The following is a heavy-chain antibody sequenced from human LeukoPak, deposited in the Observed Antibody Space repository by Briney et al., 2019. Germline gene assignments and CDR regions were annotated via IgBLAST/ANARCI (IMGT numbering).Heavy chain of an antibody. J-gene: IGHJ4*02. CDR2: IKQDGSEK. D-gene: IGHD3-22*01. CDR1: GFTFSSYW. V-gene: IGHV3-7*03. Sequence: QTGGSLRLSCAASGFTFSSYWMSWVRQAPGKGLEWVANIKQDGSEKYYVDSVKGRFTISRDNAKNSLYLQMNSLRAEDTAVYYCASHTYYYDSSGYLFDYWGQGTLVTVSS. CDR3: ASHTYYYDSSGYLFDY.